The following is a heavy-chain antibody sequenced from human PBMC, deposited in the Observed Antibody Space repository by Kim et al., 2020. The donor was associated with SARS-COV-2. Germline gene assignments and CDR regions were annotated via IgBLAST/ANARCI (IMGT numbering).Heavy chain of an antibody. CDR2: INPSGGST. V-gene: IGHV1-46*01. CDR3: ARVHSLEMATIWTDAFDI. D-gene: IGHD5-12*01. Sequence: ASVKVSCKASGYTFTSYYMHWVRQAPGQGLEWMGIINPSGGSTSYAQKFQGRVTMTRDTSTSTVYMELSSLRSEDTAVYYCARVHSLEMATIWTDAFDIWGQGTMVTVSS. CDR1: GYTFTSYY. J-gene: IGHJ3*02.